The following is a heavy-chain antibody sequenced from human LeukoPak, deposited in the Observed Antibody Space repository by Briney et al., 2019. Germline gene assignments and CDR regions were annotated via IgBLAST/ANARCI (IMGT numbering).Heavy chain of an antibody. Sequence: GGSLRLSCEASGFTFNTYSKAWVRQTPGEGLEWLSSISTRDTFINYADSVKGRFTISRDNANNSLFLQMTSLRAEDTAIYYCASYRLELLFLGWGQGTLVTVSS. CDR1: GFTFNTYS. V-gene: IGHV3-21*01. J-gene: IGHJ4*02. CDR3: ASYRLELLFLG. CDR2: ISTRDTFI. D-gene: IGHD1-7*01.